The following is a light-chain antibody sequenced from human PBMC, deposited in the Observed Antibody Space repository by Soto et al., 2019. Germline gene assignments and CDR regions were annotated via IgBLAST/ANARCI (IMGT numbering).Light chain of an antibody. Sequence: EIVLTQSPGTLSLSPGERATLSCRASQTITKYYLAWYQQKPGQAPRLLISGASIRATDIPDRFSGSGSGTDFTLTISRLEPEDFAVYYCQQYDSSPFTFGPGTKVDIK. J-gene: IGKJ3*01. V-gene: IGKV3-20*01. CDR1: QTITKYY. CDR2: GAS. CDR3: QQYDSSPFT.